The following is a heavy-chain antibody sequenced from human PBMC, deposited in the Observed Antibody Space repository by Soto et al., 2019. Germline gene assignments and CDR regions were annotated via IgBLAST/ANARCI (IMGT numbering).Heavy chain of an antibody. CDR1: GDSISGYY. D-gene: IGHD7-27*01. CDR3: ARPGRDWGALHY. J-gene: IGHJ4*02. CDR2: IYYSGSS. V-gene: IGHV4-59*08. Sequence: PSETLSLTCTVSGDSISGYYWSWIRQPPGKGLEWIAYIYYSGSSNSNPSLKSRVTISVDTSKNQFSLKLSSVTAADTAVYYCARPGRDWGALHYWGQGTLVTVSS.